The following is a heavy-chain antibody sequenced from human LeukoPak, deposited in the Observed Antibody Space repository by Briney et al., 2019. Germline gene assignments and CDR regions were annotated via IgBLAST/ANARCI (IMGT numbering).Heavy chain of an antibody. CDR3: AKTAGSNWSFDY. Sequence: GGSLRLSCAASGFTFRNYAMSWVRQAPGKGLEWVSAISGSDGRSHYADSVKGRFTTSRDNSKNTLWLQMNSLRAEDAAVYYCAKTAGSNWSFDYWGQGTLVTVSS. J-gene: IGHJ4*02. V-gene: IGHV3-23*01. CDR2: ISGSDGRS. D-gene: IGHD6-13*01. CDR1: GFTFRNYA.